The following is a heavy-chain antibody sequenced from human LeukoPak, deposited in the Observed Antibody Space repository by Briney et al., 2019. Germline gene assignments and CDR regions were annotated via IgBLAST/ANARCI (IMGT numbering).Heavy chain of an antibody. V-gene: IGHV1-2*02. CDR2: INPNSGGT. J-gene: IGHJ5*02. CDR1: GYTFTSFD. D-gene: IGHD2-21*01. CDR3: ARLVCGGDCSRYNWFDP. Sequence: ASVKVSCKASGYTFTSFDINWVRQVTGQGLEWMGWINPNSGGTNYARKFQGRVTMTRDTSISTAYMELSRLRSDDTAVYYCARLVCGGDCSRYNWFDPWGQGTLVTVSS.